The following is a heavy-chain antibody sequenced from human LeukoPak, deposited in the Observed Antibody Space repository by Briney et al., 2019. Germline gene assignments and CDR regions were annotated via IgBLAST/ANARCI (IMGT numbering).Heavy chain of an antibody. CDR3: AKSGTTVDINWFDP. CDR1: GYTFTSYG. CDR2: ISAYNGNT. J-gene: IGHJ5*02. D-gene: IGHD3-9*01. V-gene: IGHV1-18*01. Sequence: ASVKVSCKASGYTFTSYGISWVRQAPGQGLEWMGWISAYNGNTNYAQKLQGRVTMTTDTSTSTAYMELRSLRSDDTAVYYCAKSGTTVDINWFDPWGQGTLVTVSS.